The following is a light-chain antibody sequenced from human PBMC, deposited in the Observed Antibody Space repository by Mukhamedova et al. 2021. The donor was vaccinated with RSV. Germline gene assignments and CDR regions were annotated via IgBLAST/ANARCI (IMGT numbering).Light chain of an antibody. V-gene: IGKV3-15*01. CDR3: QQYNNLPVT. Sequence: SVSSDLAWYQQKPGQAPRLLIYGASTRATGIPARFSGSGSGTAFTLTISSLQSEDFAVYYCQQYNNLPVTFVPGTKLDIK. CDR1: SVSSD. J-gene: IGKJ3*01. CDR2: GAS.